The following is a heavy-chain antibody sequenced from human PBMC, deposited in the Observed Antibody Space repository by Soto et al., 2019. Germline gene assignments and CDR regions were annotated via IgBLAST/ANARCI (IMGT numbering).Heavy chain of an antibody. CDR2: MNSDGSTT. J-gene: IGHJ6*02. CDR1: GFTFSSYA. D-gene: IGHD1-1*01. V-gene: IGHV3-74*01. CDR3: VRDGYPAWVYGVDV. Sequence: VQLVECGGGVVQPGRSLRLSCAASGFTFSSYAMHWVRQAPGKGLVWVSRMNSDGSTTNYADSVKGRFTISRDNARNTLYLQMNSLRAEDTAVYYCVRDGYPAWVYGVDVWGQGTTVTVSS.